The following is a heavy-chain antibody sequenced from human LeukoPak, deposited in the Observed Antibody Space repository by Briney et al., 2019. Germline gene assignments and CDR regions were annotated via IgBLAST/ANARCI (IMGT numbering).Heavy chain of an antibody. J-gene: IGHJ4*02. D-gene: IGHD6-19*01. Sequence: GGSLRLSCAASGFTFSNYAMSWVRQAPGKGLEWVSALSGDSTYYAGSVKGRFAISRDNSKNTLYLQMNSLRAEDTAVYYCAKDEQWLVLSMFDYWGQGTLVTVSS. CDR1: GFTFSNYA. CDR3: AKDEQWLVLSMFDY. CDR2: LSGDST. V-gene: IGHV3-23*01.